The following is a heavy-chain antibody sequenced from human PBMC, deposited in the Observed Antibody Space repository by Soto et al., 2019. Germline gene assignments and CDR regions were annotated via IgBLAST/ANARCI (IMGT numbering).Heavy chain of an antibody. J-gene: IGHJ4*02. CDR1: GGSISSGGYS. V-gene: IGHV4-30-2*01. D-gene: IGHD1-26*01. Sequence: SETLSLTCAVSGGSISSGGYSWSWIRQPPGKGLEWIGYIYHSGSTYYNPSLKGRVTISVDRSKNQFSLKLSSVTAADTAVYYCARTTSGSYNPFDYWGQGTLVTVSS. CDR2: IYHSGST. CDR3: ARTTSGSYNPFDY.